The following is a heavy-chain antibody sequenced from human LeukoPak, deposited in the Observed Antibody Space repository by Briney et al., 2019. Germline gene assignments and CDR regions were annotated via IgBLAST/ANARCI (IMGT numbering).Heavy chain of an antibody. D-gene: IGHD3-9*01. CDR2: ISGSGGST. J-gene: IGHJ4*02. Sequence: GGSLRLSCAASGFTFSSYAMCWVRQAPGKGLEWVSAISGSGGSTYYADSVKGWFTISRDNSKNTLYLQMNSLRAEDTAVYYCAREGRDYDILTGYYLYYFDYWGQGTLVTVSS. CDR3: AREGRDYDILTGYYLYYFDY. V-gene: IGHV3-23*01. CDR1: GFTFSSYA.